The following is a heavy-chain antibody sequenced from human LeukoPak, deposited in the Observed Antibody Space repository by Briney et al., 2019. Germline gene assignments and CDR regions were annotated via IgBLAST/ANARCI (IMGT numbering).Heavy chain of an antibody. Sequence: GGSLRLSCAASGFTFSSYAMHWVRQAPGKGMEYVSAISNGGGSTHYANCVKGRFTISRDNSKNTLYLQMGSLRAEDMAVYYCARPYYDIWSAYVYWGQGTLVTVSS. CDR2: ISNGGGST. CDR3: ARPYYDIWSAYVY. D-gene: IGHD3-3*01. V-gene: IGHV3-64*01. CDR1: GFTFSSYA. J-gene: IGHJ4*02.